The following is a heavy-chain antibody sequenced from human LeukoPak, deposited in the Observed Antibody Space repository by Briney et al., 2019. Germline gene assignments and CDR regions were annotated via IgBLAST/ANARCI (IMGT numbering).Heavy chain of an antibody. CDR1: GYTFTGYY. V-gene: IGHV1-2*06. J-gene: IGHJ6*02. CDR3: ARDPVTVWYYGMDV. CDR2: INPNSGGT. D-gene: IGHD1-14*01. Sequence: ASVKVSCKASGYTFTGYYMHWVRQAHGQGLEWMGRINPNSGGTNYAQKFQGRVTMTRDTSISTAYMELSRLRSDDTAVYYCARDPVTVWYYGMDVWGQGTTVTVSS.